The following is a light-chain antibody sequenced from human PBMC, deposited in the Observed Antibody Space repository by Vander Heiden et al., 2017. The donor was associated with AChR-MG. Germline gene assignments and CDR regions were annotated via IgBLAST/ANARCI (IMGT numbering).Light chain of an antibody. CDR2: SNN. J-gene: IGLJ2*01. CDR1: SSNIGRNT. CDR3: EAWDDIVVGLV. V-gene: IGLV1-44*01. Sequence: SVLTQPPSASGTPGQRVTISCPGGSSNIGRNTVNWYQHLPGTAPKLLIVSNNQRPSGVPDRLAGSKSGTSDSLAISGLQSEDKAEDDCEAWDDIVVGLVFGGGTKLTVL.